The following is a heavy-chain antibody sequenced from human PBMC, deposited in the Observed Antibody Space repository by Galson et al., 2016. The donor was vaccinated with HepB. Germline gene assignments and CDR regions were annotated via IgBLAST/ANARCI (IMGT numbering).Heavy chain of an antibody. CDR1: GFNFRGYW. V-gene: IGHV3-7*04. J-gene: IGHJ5*02. Sequence: SLRLSCAASGFNFRGYWMSWVRQAPGKGLEWVANIQQDGTERNYVDSVRGRFTISRDNAKDSLYLQMNSLRPEDTAIYYCAKEEGWPVNWCDPWGPGTLVIVSS. D-gene: IGHD2-15*01. CDR3: AKEEGWPVNWCDP. CDR2: IQQDGTER.